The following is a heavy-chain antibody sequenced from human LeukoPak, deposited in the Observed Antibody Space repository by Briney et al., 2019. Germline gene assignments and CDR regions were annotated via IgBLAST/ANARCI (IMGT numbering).Heavy chain of an antibody. V-gene: IGHV3-66*01. CDR1: GFTVSSNY. D-gene: IGHD6-13*01. CDR3: ASPLRSHSSSWTIDY. Sequence: GGSLRLSCAASGFTVSSNYMSWVRQAPGKGLEWVSVIYSGGSTYYADSVKGRFTISRDNSKNTLYLQMNSLRAEDTAVYYCASPLRSHSSSWTIDYWGQGTLVTVSS. J-gene: IGHJ4*02. CDR2: IYSGGST.